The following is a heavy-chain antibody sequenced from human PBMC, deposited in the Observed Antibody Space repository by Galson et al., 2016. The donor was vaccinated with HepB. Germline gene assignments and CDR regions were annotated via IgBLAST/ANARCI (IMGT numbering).Heavy chain of an antibody. CDR2: IYYSGSA. CDR3: AGGGNAVDYVTWFDP. D-gene: IGHD4-17*01. J-gene: IGHJ5*02. CDR1: GGSISSFY. Sequence: SETLSLTCSLSGGSISSFYWSWIRQSPGKGLEWIGYIYYSGSAKYNPSLKSRVAMSVDTSKNQFSLRVSSVTTADTAVYYCAGGGNAVDYVTWFDPWGQGTLVTVSS. V-gene: IGHV4-59*01.